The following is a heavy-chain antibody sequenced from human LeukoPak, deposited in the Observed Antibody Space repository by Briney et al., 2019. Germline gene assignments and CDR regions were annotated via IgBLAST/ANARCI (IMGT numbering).Heavy chain of an antibody. V-gene: IGHV4-59*01. Sequence: SETLSLTCTVSGRSISSYYWSWIRQPPGKGLEWIGYIYYSGCTSYNPSLKSRVTTSVDTSKNQFSLKLSSVTAADTAVYDCARELTYADYWGEGTLVTVSS. CDR3: ARELTYADY. D-gene: IGHD4/OR15-4a*01. CDR2: IYYSGCT. J-gene: IGHJ4*02. CDR1: GRSISSYY.